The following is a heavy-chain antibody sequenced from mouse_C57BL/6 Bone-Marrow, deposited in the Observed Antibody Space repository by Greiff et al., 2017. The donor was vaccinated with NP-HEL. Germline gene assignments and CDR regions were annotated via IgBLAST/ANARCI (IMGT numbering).Heavy chain of an antibody. V-gene: IGHV1-52*01. D-gene: IGHD2-4*01. J-gene: IGHJ1*03. CDR3: ASYYYDYGYFDV. CDR2: IDPSDSET. CDR1: GYTFTSYW. Sequence: QVQLQQPGAELVRPGSSVKLSCKASGYTFTSYWMHWVKQRPIQGLEWIGNIDPSDSETHYNQKFKDKATLPVDKSSSTAYMQLSSLTSEDSAVYYCASYYYDYGYFDVWGTGTTVTVSS.